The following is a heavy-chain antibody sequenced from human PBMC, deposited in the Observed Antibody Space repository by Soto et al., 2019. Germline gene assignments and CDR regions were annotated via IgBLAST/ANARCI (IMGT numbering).Heavy chain of an antibody. CDR2: IPSRGRP. V-gene: IGHV4-30-4*01. J-gene: IGHJ5*02. Sequence: QVQLRESGPGLVKPSQTLSLTCSVSGASVAGGSYYWSWVRQPPGKCLEWIGYIPSRGRPFYNPSLTSRGTISADTSKNQLSLQLTSVTAPDTAVYYCARDTYSGYDFGLWGQGTLVTVSS. D-gene: IGHD5-12*01. CDR1: GASVAGGSYY. CDR3: ARDTYSGYDFGL.